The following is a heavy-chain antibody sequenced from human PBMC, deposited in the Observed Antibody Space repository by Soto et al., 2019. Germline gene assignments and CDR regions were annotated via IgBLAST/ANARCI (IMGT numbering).Heavy chain of an antibody. CDR2: IDPSDSYT. CDR3: TRQYSSTYDY. CDR1: GYTFTSYW. V-gene: IGHV5-10-1*01. D-gene: IGHD4-4*01. Sequence: PGESLKISCKSSGYTFTSYWISWVRQMPGKGLEWMGRIDPSDSYTNYSPSFQGHVTISADKTISTAFLQWNSLKASDTAMYYCTRQYSSTYDYWGQGTLVTVSS. J-gene: IGHJ4*02.